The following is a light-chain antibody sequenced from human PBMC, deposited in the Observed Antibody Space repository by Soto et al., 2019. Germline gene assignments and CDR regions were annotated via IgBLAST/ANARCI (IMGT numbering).Light chain of an antibody. CDR1: QSISSW. J-gene: IGKJ2*01. Sequence: DIQMTQSPSTLSASVGDRVTITCRASQSISSWLAWYQQKSGKAPKLLIYKASNLESGVPSRFSGSGSGTEFTLTISRLQPDDSATYYCQQYGSLFTFGQGTKLEIK. CDR2: KAS. CDR3: QQYGSLFT. V-gene: IGKV1-5*03.